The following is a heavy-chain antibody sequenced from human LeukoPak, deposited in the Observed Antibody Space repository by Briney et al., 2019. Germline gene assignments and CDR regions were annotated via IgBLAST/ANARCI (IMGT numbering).Heavy chain of an antibody. CDR3: ARHRMGATTLDFDY. CDR1: GGSFSGYY. CDR2: INHSGST. D-gene: IGHD1-26*01. Sequence: SETLSLTCAVYGGSFSGYYWSWIRQPPRKGLEWIGEINHSGSTNYNPSLKSRVTISVDTSKNQFSLKLSSVTAADTAVYYCARHRMGATTLDFDYWGQGTLVTVSS. V-gene: IGHV4-34*01. J-gene: IGHJ4*02.